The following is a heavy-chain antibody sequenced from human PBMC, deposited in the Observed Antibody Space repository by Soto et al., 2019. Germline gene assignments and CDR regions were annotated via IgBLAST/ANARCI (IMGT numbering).Heavy chain of an antibody. CDR2: ISDSGTTI. V-gene: IGHV3-48*03. CDR1: GFIFSNYE. D-gene: IGHD3-16*01. Sequence: PGGSLRLSCAASGFIFSNYEVDWVRQFPGKGLEWISYISDSGTTIYYAASVKGRFTISRDDARNSLYLQMNNLRDEDTAVYFCVKEYCTGGACFDAFDLWGQGTLVTVSS. CDR3: VKEYCTGGACFDAFDL. J-gene: IGHJ3*01.